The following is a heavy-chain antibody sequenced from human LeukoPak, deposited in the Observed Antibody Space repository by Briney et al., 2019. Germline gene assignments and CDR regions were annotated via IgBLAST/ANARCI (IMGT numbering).Heavy chain of an antibody. CDR1: GFTVSSNY. Sequence: PGGSLRLSCAASGFTVSSNYMSWVRQAPGKGLEWVSVIYSGGSTYYADSVEGRFTISRDNSKNTLYLQMNSLRAEDTAVYYCARSLYCSSTSCPMTFDYWGQGTLVTVSS. D-gene: IGHD2-2*01. CDR2: IYSGGST. V-gene: IGHV3-66*02. CDR3: ARSLYCSSTSCPMTFDY. J-gene: IGHJ4*02.